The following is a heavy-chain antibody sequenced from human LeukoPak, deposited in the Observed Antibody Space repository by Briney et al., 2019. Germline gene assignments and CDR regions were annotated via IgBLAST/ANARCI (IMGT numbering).Heavy chain of an antibody. J-gene: IGHJ4*02. CDR1: GFTFSNYG. D-gene: IGHD3-22*01. V-gene: IGHV3-23*01. CDR2: ITSGVGIT. Sequence: GGSLRLSCAASGFTFSNYGMNWVRQAPGKGLEWVSIITSGVGITYYADSVKGRFTISRDNSRNTLYLQMNSLRAEDTAVYYCAKGGYYDLDYWGQGTLVTVSS. CDR3: AKGGYYDLDY.